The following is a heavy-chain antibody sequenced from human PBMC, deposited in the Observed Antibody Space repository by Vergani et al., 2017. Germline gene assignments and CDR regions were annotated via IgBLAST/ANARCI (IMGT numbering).Heavy chain of an antibody. D-gene: IGHD3-16*02. CDR2: INHSGST. CDR3: ARGQYYDYVWGSYRYFWFDP. J-gene: IGHJ5*02. V-gene: IGHV4-34*01. CDR1: GGSFSGYY. Sequence: QVQLQQWGAGLLKPSETLSLTCAVYGGSFSGYYWSWIRQPPGKGLEWIGEINHSGSTNYNPSLKSRVTISVDTSKNQFSLKLSSVTAADTAVYYCARGQYYDYVWGSYRYFWFDPWGQGTLVTVSS.